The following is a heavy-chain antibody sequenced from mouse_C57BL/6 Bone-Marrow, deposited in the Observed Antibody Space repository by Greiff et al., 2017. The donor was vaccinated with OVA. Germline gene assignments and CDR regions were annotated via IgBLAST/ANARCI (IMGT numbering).Heavy chain of an antibody. CDR3: ARVSGNWFAY. CDR2: INPGSGGT. CDR1: GYAFTNYL. J-gene: IGHJ3*01. D-gene: IGHD2-1*01. V-gene: IGHV1-54*01. Sequence: VKLMESGAELVRPGTSVKVSCKASGYAFTNYLIEWVKQRPGQGLEWIGVINPGSGGTYYNEKFKGKATLTADKSSSTAYMQLSSLTSEDSAVYFCARVSGNWFAYWGQGTLVTVSA.